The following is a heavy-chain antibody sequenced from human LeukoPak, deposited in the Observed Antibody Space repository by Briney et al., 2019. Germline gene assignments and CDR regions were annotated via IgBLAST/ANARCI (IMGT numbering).Heavy chain of an antibody. CDR2: ISSSSSTI. Sequence: PGGSLRLSCAAPGFTFSSYAMNWVRQAPGKGLEWVSYISSSSSTIYYADSVKGRFTISRDNAKNSLYLQMNSLRAEDTAVYYCARDRQIFGVVTSSYMDVWGKGTTVTVSS. CDR1: GFTFSSYA. V-gene: IGHV3-48*01. CDR3: ARDRQIFGVVTSSYMDV. J-gene: IGHJ6*03. D-gene: IGHD3-3*01.